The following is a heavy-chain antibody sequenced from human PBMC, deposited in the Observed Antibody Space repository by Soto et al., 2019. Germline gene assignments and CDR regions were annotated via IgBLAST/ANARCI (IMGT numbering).Heavy chain of an antibody. V-gene: IGHV2-5*02. J-gene: IGHJ4*02. CDR2: IYWDDDK. CDR1: GFSLSSTRVA. Sequence: QITLKESGPTLVKPTQTLTLTCTFSGFSLSSTRVAVGWIRQPPGKALEWLALIYWDDDKRYSPFLKSRLTITKDPSKNQVVLTMTNMDPVDTATYYCAHSVVAGLGYYFHYWGQGTLVTVSS. D-gene: IGHD6-19*01. CDR3: AHSVVAGLGYYFHY.